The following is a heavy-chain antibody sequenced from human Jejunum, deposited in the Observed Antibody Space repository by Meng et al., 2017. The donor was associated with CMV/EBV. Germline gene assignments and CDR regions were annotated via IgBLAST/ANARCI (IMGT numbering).Heavy chain of an antibody. V-gene: IGHV1-69*06. CDR2: IIHIGDKT. J-gene: IGHJ3*01. CDR3: AINPWGFPVDV. CDR1: GDIYSSYV. D-gene: IGHD7-27*01. Sequence: KVAGDIYSSYVISWVRQAPGQGLAWMGGIIHIGDKTKYTQEFQGRSTITADKFTSTAYMELNSLRSGDTAVYYCAINPWGFPVDVWGQGTAVTVSS.